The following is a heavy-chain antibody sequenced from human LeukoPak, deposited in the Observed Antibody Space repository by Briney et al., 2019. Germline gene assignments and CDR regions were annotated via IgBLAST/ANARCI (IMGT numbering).Heavy chain of an antibody. D-gene: IGHD3-22*01. CDR3: AKGPFFYYDASGYNYFES. J-gene: IGHJ4*02. V-gene: IGHV3-23*01. CDR1: GFTFSSFA. Sequence: GGSLRLSCAASGFTFSSFAMSWVRQAPGEGLEWVSAMSGSGGMTYSADSVKGRFTISGDNSKDTLYLQMNSLRAEDTAIYYCAKGPFFYYDASGYNYFESWGQGTLVTVSS. CDR2: MSGSGGMT.